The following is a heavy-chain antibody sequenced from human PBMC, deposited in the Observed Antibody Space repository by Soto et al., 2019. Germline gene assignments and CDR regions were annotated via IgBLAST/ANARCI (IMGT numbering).Heavy chain of an antibody. CDR2: FFTGGSP. CDR3: ARDLADV. V-gene: IGHV4-4*07. CDR1: GASVSSYY. D-gene: IGHD3-16*01. J-gene: IGHJ6*02. Sequence: QVQLQESGPGLVKPSETLSLTCTVSGASVSSYYWSWIRQPAGKGLEWIGRFFTGGSPNYNPSLKSRVTMSVDTSKNQFSLRLTSVTAADTAVYYCARDLADVWGQGTTVTVSS.